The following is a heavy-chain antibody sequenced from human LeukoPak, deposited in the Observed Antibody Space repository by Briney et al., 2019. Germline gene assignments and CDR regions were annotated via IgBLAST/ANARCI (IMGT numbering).Heavy chain of an antibody. CDR2: ISNDENNK. V-gene: IGHV3-30*04. Sequence: PGGSLRLSCAASGFIFSGYAMHWFRQAPGKGLEWVAVISNDENNKNHADSAKGRFTISRDNSKNTLYLQMNSLRAEDTAVYFCARAPNSAWHNFDYWGQGTPVTVSS. CDR3: ARAPNSAWHNFDY. D-gene: IGHD6-19*01. CDR1: GFIFSGYA. J-gene: IGHJ4*02.